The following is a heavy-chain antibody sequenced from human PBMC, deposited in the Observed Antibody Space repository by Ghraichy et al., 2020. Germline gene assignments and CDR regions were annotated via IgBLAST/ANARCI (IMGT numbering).Heavy chain of an antibody. Sequence: SVKVSCKASGDTFSSYAISWVRQAPGQGLEWMGGIIPIFGTANYAQKFQGRVTITADESTSTAYMELSSLRSEDTAVYYCARGHCRSTSCHGWFDSWGQGTLVTVSS. D-gene: IGHD2-2*01. CDR1: GDTFSSYA. CDR3: ARGHCRSTSCHGWFDS. J-gene: IGHJ5*01. V-gene: IGHV1-69*13. CDR2: IIPIFGTA.